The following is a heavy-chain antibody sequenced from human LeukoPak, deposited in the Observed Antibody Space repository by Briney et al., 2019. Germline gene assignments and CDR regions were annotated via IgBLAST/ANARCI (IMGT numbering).Heavy chain of an antibody. CDR2: ISSSSSYI. CDR1: GFTFSSYS. J-gene: IGHJ6*03. D-gene: IGHD2-2*01. V-gene: IGHV3-21*01. Sequence: GGSLRLSCAASGFTFSSYSMHWVRQAPGKGLEGVSSISSSSSYIFYADSLKGRFTISRDNAKNSLYLQMNSLRAEDTAVYYCARDSYCSSTSCYVYYYYYMDVWGKGTTVTVSS. CDR3: ARDSYCSSTSCYVYYYYYMDV.